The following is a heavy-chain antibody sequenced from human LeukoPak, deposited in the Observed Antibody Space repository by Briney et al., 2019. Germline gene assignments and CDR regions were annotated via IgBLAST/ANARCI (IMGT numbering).Heavy chain of an antibody. J-gene: IGHJ4*02. D-gene: IGHD6-19*01. V-gene: IGHV3-48*02. CDR1: GFTFSSYS. CDR3: ARDLIAVAGLDY. CDR2: ISSISSTI. Sequence: PGRSLRLSCAASGFTFSSYSMNWVRQAPGEGLEWVSYISSISSTIYYADSVKGRFTISRDNAKNSLYLQKNSLRDEATAVYYCARDLIAVAGLDYWGQGTLVTVSS.